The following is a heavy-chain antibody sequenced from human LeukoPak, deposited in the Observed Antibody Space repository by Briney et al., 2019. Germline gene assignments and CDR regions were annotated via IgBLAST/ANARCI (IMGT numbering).Heavy chain of an antibody. Sequence: ASVKVSCKASGYTFTSYYMHWVRQATGQGLEWMGWMNPNSGNTGYAQKFQGRVTMTRNTSISTAYMELSSLRSEDTAVYYCASYSSSFIDAFDIWGQGTMVTVSS. J-gene: IGHJ3*02. CDR1: GYTFTSYY. V-gene: IGHV1-8*02. D-gene: IGHD6-13*01. CDR2: MNPNSGNT. CDR3: ASYSSSFIDAFDI.